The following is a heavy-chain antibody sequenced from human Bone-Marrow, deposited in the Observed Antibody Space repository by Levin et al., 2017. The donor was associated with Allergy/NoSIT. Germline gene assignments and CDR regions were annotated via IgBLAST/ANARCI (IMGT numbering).Heavy chain of an antibody. CDR3: ARVHSGSPDY. Sequence: PGESLKISCAASGFTFSSYSMNWVRQAPGKGLEWVSSISSSSSYIYYADSVKGRFTISRDNAKNSLYLQMNSLRAEDTAVYYCARVHSGSPDYWGQGTLVTVSS. J-gene: IGHJ4*02. CDR2: ISSSSSYI. D-gene: IGHD1-26*01. V-gene: IGHV3-21*01. CDR1: GFTFSSYS.